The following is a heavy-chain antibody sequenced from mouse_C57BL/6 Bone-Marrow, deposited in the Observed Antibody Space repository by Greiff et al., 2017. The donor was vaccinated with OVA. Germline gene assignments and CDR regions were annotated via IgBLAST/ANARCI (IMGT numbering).Heavy chain of an antibody. D-gene: IGHD4-1*01. CDR1: GFTFSSYA. CDR2: ISSGGDYI. V-gene: IGHV5-9-1*02. CDR3: TRDRLTGTWFAY. J-gene: IGHJ3*01. Sequence: EVKLMESGAGLVKPGGSLKLSCAASGFTFSSYAMSWVRQTPEKRLEWVAYISSGGDYIYYADTVKGRFTISRDNARNTLYLQMSSLKSEDTAMYYCTRDRLTGTWFAYWGQGTLVTVSA.